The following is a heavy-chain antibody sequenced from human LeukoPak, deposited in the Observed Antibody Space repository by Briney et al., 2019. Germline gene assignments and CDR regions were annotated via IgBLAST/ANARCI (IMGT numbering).Heavy chain of an antibody. D-gene: IGHD2-2*01. CDR1: GYTFTSYY. CDR2: INPSGGST. J-gene: IGHJ5*02. V-gene: IGHV1-46*01. CDR3: WGGSVVGGGLNNWFDP. Sequence: ASVKVSCKASGYTFTSYYMHWVRQAPGQGLEWMGIINPSGGSTSYAQKFQGRVTMTRDTSTSTVYMELSSLRCEEKAVYYCWGGSVVGGGLNNWFDPWGQGTLVTVSS.